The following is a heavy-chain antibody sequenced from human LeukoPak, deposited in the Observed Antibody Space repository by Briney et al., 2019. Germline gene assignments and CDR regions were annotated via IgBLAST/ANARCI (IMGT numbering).Heavy chain of an antibody. V-gene: IGHV1-24*01. CDR2: FDPEDGET. CDR3: ATLPDTAMVTEAYYFDY. Sequence: RASVKVSCKVSGYTLTELSMHWVRQAPGKGLEWMGGFDPEDGETIYAQKFQGRVTMTEDTSTDTAYMELSSLRSEDTAVYYCATLPDTAMVTEAYYFDYWGQGTWSPSPQ. D-gene: IGHD5-18*01. CDR1: GYTLTELS. J-gene: IGHJ4*02.